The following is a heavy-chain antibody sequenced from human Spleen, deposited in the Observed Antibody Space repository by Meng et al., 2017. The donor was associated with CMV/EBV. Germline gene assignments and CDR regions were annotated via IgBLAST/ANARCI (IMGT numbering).Heavy chain of an antibody. CDR2: INPNSGGT. Sequence: ASVKVSCKTSGYTFTGYYIHWVRQAPGQGLEWMGWINPNSGGTNYAQKFQDRVTMARDTSISTAYMELNSLRSDDTAVYYCARKLCSSTSCYGMDVWGQGTTVTVSS. V-gene: IGHV1-2*02. CDR1: GYTFTGYY. J-gene: IGHJ6*02. D-gene: IGHD2-2*01. CDR3: ARKLCSSTSCYGMDV.